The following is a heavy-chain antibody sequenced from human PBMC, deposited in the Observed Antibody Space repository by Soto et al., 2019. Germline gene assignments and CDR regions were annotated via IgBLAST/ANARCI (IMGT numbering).Heavy chain of an antibody. J-gene: IGHJ4*02. CDR1: GFTFSSHS. V-gene: IGHV3-21*01. CDR2: ISSRSAYI. D-gene: IGHD6-13*01. Sequence: GGSLSLSCEGFGFTFSSHSMNWVRQAPGKGLEWVSSISSRSAYIYYADSLKGRFTISRDNAKNSLYLQMNSLRADDTAVYYCARDASAGPEYIDFWGQGTLVTVS. CDR3: ARDASAGPEYIDF.